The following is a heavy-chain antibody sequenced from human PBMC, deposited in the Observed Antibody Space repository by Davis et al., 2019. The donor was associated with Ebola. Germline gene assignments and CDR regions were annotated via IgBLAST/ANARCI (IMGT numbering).Heavy chain of an antibody. J-gene: IGHJ4*02. CDR3: AREVAGGFDY. Sequence: SATLSLTCAVYGGSFSGYYWSWIRQPPGKGLEWIGEINHSGSTNYNPSLKSRVTISVDTSKNQFSLKLSSVTAADTAVYYCAREVAGGFDYWGQGTLVTVSS. CDR1: GGSFSGYY. D-gene: IGHD6-19*01. V-gene: IGHV4-34*01. CDR2: INHSGST.